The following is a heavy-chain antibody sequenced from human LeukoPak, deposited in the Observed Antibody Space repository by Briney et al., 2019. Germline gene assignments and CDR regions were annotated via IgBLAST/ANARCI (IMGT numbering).Heavy chain of an antibody. J-gene: IGHJ6*02. V-gene: IGHV3-7*03. Sequence: GGSLRLSCAASGFTLSNHWMTWVRQVPGRGPEWVANVNRDGSETYYLDSVKGRFTISKDNAKNSLYLQMNSLRAEDTALYHCARNNGMDVWGQGTTVIVTS. CDR2: VNRDGSET. CDR1: GFTLSNHW. CDR3: ARNNGMDV.